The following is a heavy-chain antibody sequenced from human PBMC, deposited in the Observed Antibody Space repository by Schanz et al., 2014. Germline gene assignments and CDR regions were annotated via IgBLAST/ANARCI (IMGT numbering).Heavy chain of an antibody. V-gene: IGHV1-18*01. Sequence: QVQLVQSGPEVKKPGATVKVSCKASGYIFINSGISWVRQAPGQGLEWMGWISVYTGNTKYGQKVQGRVTMTADTSTNTAYMELRCLRSDGTAVYYCAKAEYDILTDSYSRLDPWGQGTLVTVSS. CDR3: AKAEYDILTDSYSRLDP. CDR2: ISVYTGNT. CDR1: GYIFINSG. J-gene: IGHJ5*02. D-gene: IGHD3-9*01.